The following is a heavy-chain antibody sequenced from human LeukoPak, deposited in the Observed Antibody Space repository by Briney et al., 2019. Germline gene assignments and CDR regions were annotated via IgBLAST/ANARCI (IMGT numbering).Heavy chain of an antibody. J-gene: IGHJ4*02. CDR1: GGSISSYY. CDR2: IYYSGST. Sequence: SETLSLTCTVSGGSISSYYWSWIRQPPGKGLEWIGYIYYSGSTNYNPSLKSRVTISVDTSKNQFSLKLSSVTAADTAVYYCARQGGYDFWSGYSDYWGQGTLVTVSS. V-gene: IGHV4-59*08. D-gene: IGHD3-3*01. CDR3: ARQGGYDFWSGYSDY.